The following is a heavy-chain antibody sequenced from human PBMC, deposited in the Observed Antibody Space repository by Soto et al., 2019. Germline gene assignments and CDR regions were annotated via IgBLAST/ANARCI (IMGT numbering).Heavy chain of an antibody. D-gene: IGHD3-3*01. CDR3: ATSYDSGFDP. CDR2: IRPNNGNR. J-gene: IGHJ5*02. Sequence: QPQLVQSGAEVREPGASVKLSCKASGYSFSTYDISWMRQAPGKGLEWMGVIRPNNGNRNFAWTFLYRVIMTTDTSSNTAYMELESLRYDDTAIYYCATSYDSGFDPWGHGTLVTVSS. V-gene: IGHV1-18*04. CDR1: GYSFSTYD.